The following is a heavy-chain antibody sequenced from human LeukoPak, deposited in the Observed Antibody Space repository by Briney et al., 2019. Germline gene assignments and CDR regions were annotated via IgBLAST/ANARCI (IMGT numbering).Heavy chain of an antibody. Sequence: SVKVSFKASGGTLISYAISWVRQAPGQGLEWMGRIIPILGIANYAQKFQGRVTITADKSTSTAYMELSSLRSEDTAVYYCARDRTGDYVVDYWGQGTLVTVSS. V-gene: IGHV1-69*04. CDR2: IIPILGIA. CDR3: ARDRTGDYVVDY. D-gene: IGHD4-17*01. CDR1: GGTLISYA. J-gene: IGHJ4*02.